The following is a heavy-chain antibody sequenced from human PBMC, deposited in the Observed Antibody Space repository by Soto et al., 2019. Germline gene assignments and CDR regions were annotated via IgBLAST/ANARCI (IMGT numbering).Heavy chain of an antibody. CDR3: ARVAGSGTPDLDY. Sequence: ETLSLTCAVYGGSFSGYYWSWIRQPPGKGLEWIGEINHSGSTNYNLSLKSRVTISVDTSKNQFSLKLSSVTAADTAVYYCARVAGSGTPDLDYWGQGTLVTVSS. V-gene: IGHV4-34*01. J-gene: IGHJ4*02. D-gene: IGHD3-10*01. CDR1: GGSFSGYY. CDR2: INHSGST.